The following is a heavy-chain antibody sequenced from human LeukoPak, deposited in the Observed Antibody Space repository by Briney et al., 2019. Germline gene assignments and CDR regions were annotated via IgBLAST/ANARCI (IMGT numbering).Heavy chain of an antibody. CDR2: IIPILGIA. Sequence: SVKVSCKSSGGTFSSYAISWVRQAPGQGLEWMGRIIPILGIANYEQKFQGRVTITADKSTSTAYMELSSLRSEDTAVYYCARVERSGDGMDVWGQGTTVTVSS. CDR1: GGTFSSYA. J-gene: IGHJ6*02. CDR3: ARVERSGDGMDV. D-gene: IGHD1-1*01. V-gene: IGHV1-69*04.